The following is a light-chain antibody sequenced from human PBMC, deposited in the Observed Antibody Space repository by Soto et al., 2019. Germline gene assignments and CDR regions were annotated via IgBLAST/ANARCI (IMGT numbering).Light chain of an antibody. CDR1: FSNIGRDY. CDR3: AAWDDTLSAWV. Sequence: QSVLTQPPSASGTPGQRVTISCSGSFSNIGRDYVCWYQQFPGTAPKLLIYTNNQRPSGVPDRFSGSKSGTSASLAISGLRSGDEADYYCAAWDDTLSAWVFGGGTKLTVL. V-gene: IGLV1-47*02. J-gene: IGLJ3*02. CDR2: TNN.